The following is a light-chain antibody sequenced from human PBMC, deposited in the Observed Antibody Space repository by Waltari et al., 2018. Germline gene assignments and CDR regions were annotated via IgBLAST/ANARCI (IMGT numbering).Light chain of an antibody. J-gene: IGLJ3*02. CDR2: DVT. V-gene: IGLV2-11*01. CDR3: CSFAGTYTWV. CDR1: TSDVGGYNY. Sequence: SALTQPRLVSGSPGQSVTISCTGTTSDVGGYNYVSWYQHHPGKAPKLMIFDVTQRPSGVPDRFSGSKSANTASLTISGLQAEDEADYYCCSFAGTYTWVFGGGTKVTVL.